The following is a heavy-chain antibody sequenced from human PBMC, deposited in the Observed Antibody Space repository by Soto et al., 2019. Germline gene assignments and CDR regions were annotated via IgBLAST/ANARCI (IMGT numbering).Heavy chain of an antibody. J-gene: IGHJ4*02. CDR1: GDTFNFYS. Sequence: QVQLVQSGAEVKRPGSSVKVSCKASGDTFNFYSINWVRQAPGLGLEWMGRVNPILSMSNYAQRVQGRVTMTADKSTSTAYMELSGLRSEDTAIYYCATSYGSGYRAFDFWGQGALGTVSS. V-gene: IGHV1-69*04. D-gene: IGHD3-10*01. CDR3: ATSYGSGYRAFDF. CDR2: VNPILSMS.